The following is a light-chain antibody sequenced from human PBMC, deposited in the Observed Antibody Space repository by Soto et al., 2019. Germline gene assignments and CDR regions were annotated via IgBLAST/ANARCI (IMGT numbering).Light chain of an antibody. CDR3: QQRSDWPPIT. Sequence: EIVLTQSPATLSLSPVERATLSCMASQSVSSYLAWYQQKPGQAPRLLIYDASKRAPGIPARFSGSGSGTDFTLTITRLEPEDFAVYYCQQRSDWPPITFGQGTRLEIK. V-gene: IGKV3-11*01. CDR2: DAS. CDR1: QSVSSY. J-gene: IGKJ5*01.